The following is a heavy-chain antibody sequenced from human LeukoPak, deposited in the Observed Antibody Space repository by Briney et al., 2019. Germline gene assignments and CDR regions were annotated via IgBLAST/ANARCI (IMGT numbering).Heavy chain of an antibody. CDR3: ARAYSRSRFDY. D-gene: IGHD6-6*01. CDR2: IDPSDSYN. J-gene: IGHJ4*02. CDR1: GYNLTNYW. Sequence: GESLQISCKGSGYNLTNYWISWVRQMPGKGLEWMGTIDPSDSYNNYSPSFQGHVTISADKSISTAYLQWSSLKASDTAMYYCARAYSRSRFDYWGQGTLVTVSS. V-gene: IGHV5-10-1*01.